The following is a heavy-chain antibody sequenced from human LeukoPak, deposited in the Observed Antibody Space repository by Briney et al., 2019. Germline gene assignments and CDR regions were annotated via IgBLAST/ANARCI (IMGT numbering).Heavy chain of an antibody. V-gene: IGHV3-7*03. CDR1: GFVFSSYW. D-gene: IGHD6-19*01. J-gene: IGHJ4*02. CDR3: ARAVTSTEGC. CDR2: TNEGGSGK. Sequence: PGGSLRLSCAASGFVFSSYWMTWVRQAPGKGLEWVASTNEGGSGKYYVDSVKGRFTISRDNAQKSLYLEMHSLRVEDTAVYYCARAVTSTEGCWGQGTLVTVSS.